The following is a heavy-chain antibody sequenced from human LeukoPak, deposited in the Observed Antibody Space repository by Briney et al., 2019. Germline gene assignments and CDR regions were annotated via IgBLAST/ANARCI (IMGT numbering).Heavy chain of an antibody. J-gene: IGHJ4*02. V-gene: IGHV4-34*01. CDR1: GGSFSGYY. Sequence: PSETLSLNCAVYGGSFSGYYWSWIRQPPGKGLEWIGEINHSGSTNYNPSLKSRVTISVDTSKNQFSLKLSSVTAADTAVYYCARAGSDYYDSSGYYSRIYFDYWGQGTLVTVSS. D-gene: IGHD3-22*01. CDR2: INHSGST. CDR3: ARAGSDYYDSSGYYSRIYFDY.